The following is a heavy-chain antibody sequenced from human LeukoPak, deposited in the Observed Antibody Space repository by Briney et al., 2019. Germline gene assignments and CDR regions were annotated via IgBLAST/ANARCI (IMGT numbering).Heavy chain of an antibody. V-gene: IGHV3-15*06. CDR1: GFTFSKAW. D-gene: IGHD6-25*01. Sequence: PGGALRLSCAGSGFTFSKAWMSWVRQAAGKGLEGVGRIKSKTDGGTTNYAAPVKGRFTISRDDSKNTLYLQMNSLKTEDTAVYYCTRGRWERLLDYWGQGTLVTVSS. CDR2: IKSKTDGGTT. CDR3: TRGRWERLLDY. J-gene: IGHJ4*02.